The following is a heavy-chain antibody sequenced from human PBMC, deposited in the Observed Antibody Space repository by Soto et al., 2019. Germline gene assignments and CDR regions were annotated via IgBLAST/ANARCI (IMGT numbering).Heavy chain of an antibody. CDR3: ARVPGYSIGDL. CDR1: GYTFTSYA. J-gene: IGHJ2*01. CDR2: INAGNGNT. V-gene: IGHV1-3*01. D-gene: IGHD2-21*01. Sequence: QVQLVQSGTEVKKPGASVKVSCKASGYTFTSYAMHWVRQAPGQRLEWMGWINAGNGNTKYSQKFQGRVTITRDTSAITAYMELSRLRSEDTAVYYCARVPGYSIGDLWGRGTLVTVSS.